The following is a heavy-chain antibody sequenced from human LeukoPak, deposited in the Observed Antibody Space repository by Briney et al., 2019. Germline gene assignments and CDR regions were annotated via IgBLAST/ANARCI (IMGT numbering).Heavy chain of an antibody. J-gene: IGHJ4*02. D-gene: IGHD1-7*01. CDR1: GYTFTSYD. CDR2: MNPNSGNT. Sequence: ASVKVSCKASGYTFTSYDINWVRQATGQGLEWMGWMNPNSGNTGYAQKFQGRVTMTRDTSISTAYMDLSRLISDDTAVYYCARNWNYVNVWEIVYWGQGTLVTVSS. V-gene: IGHV1-8*02. CDR3: ARNWNYVNVWEIVY.